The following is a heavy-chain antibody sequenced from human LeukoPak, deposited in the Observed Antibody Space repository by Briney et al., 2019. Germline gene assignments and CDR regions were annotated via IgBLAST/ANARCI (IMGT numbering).Heavy chain of an antibody. V-gene: IGHV1-69*05. D-gene: IGHD3-3*01. J-gene: IGHJ4*02. Sequence: SVKVSCKTSGGTFTSYAITWVRQAPGQGLEWMGKIIPISGTTNYAQKFQGRVTMTRDTSTSTVYMELSSLRSEDTAVYYCARDLFWSGEIDYWGQGTLVTVSS. CDR1: GGTFTSYA. CDR2: IIPISGTT. CDR3: ARDLFWSGEIDY.